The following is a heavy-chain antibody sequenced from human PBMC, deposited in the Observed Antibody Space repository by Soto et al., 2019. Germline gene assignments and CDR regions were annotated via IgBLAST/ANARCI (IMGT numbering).Heavy chain of an antibody. V-gene: IGHV3-7*05. CDR2: IKQDGSEK. CDR3: ARDQNTYYYDSSGYYPEYYYYGMDV. J-gene: IGHJ6*02. D-gene: IGHD3-22*01. Sequence: GGSLRLSCAASGFTFSSYWMSWVRQAPGKGLEWVANIKQDGSEKYYVDSVKGRFTISRDNAKNSLYLQMNSLRAEDTAVYYCARDQNTYYYDSSGYYPEYYYYGMDVWGQGTTVTVSS. CDR1: GFTFSSYW.